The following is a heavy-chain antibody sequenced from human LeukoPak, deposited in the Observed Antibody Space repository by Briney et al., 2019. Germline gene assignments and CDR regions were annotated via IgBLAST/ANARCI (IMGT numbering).Heavy chain of an antibody. CDR3: VREFGKIDGGT. V-gene: IGHV3-74*01. Sequence: GGSLRLSCAASGFTFSSYWMHWVRQAPWKGLVWVSLINSDGSITSYADSVKGRFTISRDNAKNTLFLQMNSLRAEDTAVYYCVREFGKIDGGTWGQGTLVTVSS. J-gene: IGHJ5*02. CDR2: INSDGSIT. D-gene: IGHD3-16*01. CDR1: GFTFSSYW.